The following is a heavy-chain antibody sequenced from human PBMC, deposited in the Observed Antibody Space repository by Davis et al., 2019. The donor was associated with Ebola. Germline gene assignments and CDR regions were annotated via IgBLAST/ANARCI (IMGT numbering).Heavy chain of an antibody. CDR3: VKDTRNIWFDI. D-gene: IGHD2/OR15-2a*01. CDR2: LGTSADT. CDR1: GGSISGYY. V-gene: IGHV3-23*01. J-gene: IGHJ3*02. Sequence: PSETLSLTCTVSGGSISGYYWSWVRQPPGKGLEWVSTLGTSADTYYADSVKGRFTISRDNSKNTLYLQMNGLRVEDTAIYYCVKDTRNIWFDIWGQGTMVTVSS.